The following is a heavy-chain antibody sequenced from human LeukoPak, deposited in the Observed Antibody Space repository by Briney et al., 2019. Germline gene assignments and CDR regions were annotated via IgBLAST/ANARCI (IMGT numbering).Heavy chain of an antibody. D-gene: IGHD5-18*01. V-gene: IGHV4-61*02. CDR3: ARDRGRGVQLWLLDY. CDR2: IYTSGST. CDR1: GGSISSGSYY. J-gene: IGHJ4*02. Sequence: PSQTLSLTWTVAGGSISSGSYYWSWIRQPAGKGLEWIGRIYTSGSTNYNPSLKSRVTISVDTSKNQFSLKLSSVTAADTAVYYCARDRGRGVQLWLLDYWGQGTLVTVSS.